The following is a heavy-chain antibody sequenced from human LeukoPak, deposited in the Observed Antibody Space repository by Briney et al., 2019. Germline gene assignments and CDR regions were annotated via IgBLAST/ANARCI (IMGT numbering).Heavy chain of an antibody. CDR1: GGSINSGLYF. Sequence: PSETLSLTCSVSGGSINSGLYFWGWIRQPPGEGLEWIGSVYHSGTTYYNPSLKSRVTISIDTSKGHFSLRLSSVTAADTAVYYCASNSVCSKYYFDYWAQGTLVTVSS. D-gene: IGHD5/OR15-5a*01. J-gene: IGHJ4*02. V-gene: IGHV4-39*02. CDR3: ASNSVCSKYYFDY. CDR2: VYHSGTT.